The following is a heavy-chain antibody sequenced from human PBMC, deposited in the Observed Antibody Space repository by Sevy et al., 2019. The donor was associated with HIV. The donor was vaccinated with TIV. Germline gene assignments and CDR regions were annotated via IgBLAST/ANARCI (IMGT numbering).Heavy chain of an antibody. CDR3: ARGYCTGGVCSYIGGDFDY. D-gene: IGHD2-8*02. Sequence: GGSLRLSCAASGFTFSSYSMNWVRQAPGKGLVWVSSISSSSSYIYYADSVKGRLTISRDNAKNSLYPQMNSLRAEDTAVYYCARGYCTGGVCSYIGGDFDYWGQGTLVTVSS. V-gene: IGHV3-21*01. CDR1: GFTFSSYS. CDR2: ISSSSSYI. J-gene: IGHJ4*02.